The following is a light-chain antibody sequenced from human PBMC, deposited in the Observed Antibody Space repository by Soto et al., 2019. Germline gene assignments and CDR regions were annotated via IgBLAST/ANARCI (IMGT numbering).Light chain of an antibody. J-gene: IGLJ1*01. Sequence: QTVVTQPPSASGSPGQSVTISCTGTSSDVGGYKYVSWYQQHPGKVPKLMIYEVSKRPSGVPDRFSGSKSGNTASLTVSGLQAEDEADYYCSSYAGSNHYVFGTGTKLTVL. CDR3: SSYAGSNHYV. CDR1: SSDVGGYKY. V-gene: IGLV2-8*01. CDR2: EVS.